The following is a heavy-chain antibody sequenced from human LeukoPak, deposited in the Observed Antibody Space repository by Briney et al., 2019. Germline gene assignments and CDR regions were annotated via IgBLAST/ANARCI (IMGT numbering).Heavy chain of an antibody. Sequence: PGGSLRLSCAASGFTFSSYEMNWVRQAPGKGLEWVSYISSSGSTIYYADSVKGRFTISRDNAKNSLYLQMNSLRAEDTAVYYCVGAAADGGGVYNWFDPWGQGTLVTVSS. V-gene: IGHV3-48*03. CDR2: ISSSGSTI. J-gene: IGHJ5*01. CDR1: GFTFSSYE. D-gene: IGHD6-13*01. CDR3: VGAAADGGGVYNWFDP.